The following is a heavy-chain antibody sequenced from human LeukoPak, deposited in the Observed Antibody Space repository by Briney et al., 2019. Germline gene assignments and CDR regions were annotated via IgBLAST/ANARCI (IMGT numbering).Heavy chain of an antibody. J-gene: IGHJ4*02. Sequence: GGSLRLSCAASGFTFSSYAMHWVRQAPGKGLEWVAVISYDGSNKYYADSVKGRFTISRDNSKNTLYLQMNSLRAEDTAVYYCARDTEGQPWPYYFDYWGQGTLVTVSS. CDR1: GFTFSSYA. CDR2: ISYDGSNK. V-gene: IGHV3-30-3*01. D-gene: IGHD4-11*01. CDR3: ARDTEGQPWPYYFDY.